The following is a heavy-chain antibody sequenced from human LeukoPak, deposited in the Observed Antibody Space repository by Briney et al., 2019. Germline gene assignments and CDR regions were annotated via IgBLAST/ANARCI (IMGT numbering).Heavy chain of an antibody. CDR3: ARDGGVLRIEYYFDY. CDR1: GGTFSSYA. Sequence: SVKVSCKASGGTFSSYAISWVRQAPGQGLEWMGGIIPIFGTANYAQKFQGRVTITADESTSTAYMELSSLRSEDTAVYYCARDGGVLRIEYYFDYWGQGTLVTVSS. CDR2: IIPIFGTA. D-gene: IGHD2/OR15-2a*01. V-gene: IGHV1-69*13. J-gene: IGHJ4*02.